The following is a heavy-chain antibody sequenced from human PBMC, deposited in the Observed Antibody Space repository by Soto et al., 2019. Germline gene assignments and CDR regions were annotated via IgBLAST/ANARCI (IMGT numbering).Heavy chain of an antibody. Sequence: QVQLQQWGAGLLKPSETLSLTCAVYGGSFSGYYWSWIRQPPGKGLEWIGEINHSGSTNYNPSLKSRVTTSVDTSKNQFSLKLSSVTAADTAVYYCARFTYLAGTYYYYGMDVWGQGTTVTVSS. D-gene: IGHD6-13*01. CDR3: ARFTYLAGTYYYYGMDV. CDR1: GGSFSGYY. V-gene: IGHV4-34*01. J-gene: IGHJ6*02. CDR2: INHSGST.